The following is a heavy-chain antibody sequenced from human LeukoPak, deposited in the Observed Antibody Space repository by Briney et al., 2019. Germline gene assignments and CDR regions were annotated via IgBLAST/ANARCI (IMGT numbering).Heavy chain of an antibody. J-gene: IGHJ6*03. CDR1: GYTFTSYY. D-gene: IGHD3-22*01. CDR2: INPSGGST. V-gene: IGHV1-46*01. Sequence: RASVKVSCKASGYTFTSYYMHWVRQAPGLGLEWMGMINPSGGSTRYAQKFQGRVTMTRDTSTSTVYMELSSLRSEDTAVYYCARETNYYDSSGNPYMDVWGKGTTVTISS. CDR3: ARETNYYDSSGNPYMDV.